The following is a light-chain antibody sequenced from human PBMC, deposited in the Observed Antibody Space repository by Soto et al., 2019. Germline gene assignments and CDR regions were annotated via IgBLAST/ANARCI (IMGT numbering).Light chain of an antibody. CDR3: QHYNSYSEA. CDR2: KAS. Sequence: DIQMTQHQSSPSAAVVAKVTITYRASQTIGSWLAWYQQKPGKAPKLLIYKASTLKSGVPSRFSGSGSGTEFTLTISSLQPDDFATYYCQHYNSYSEAFGQGTKVDTK. J-gene: IGKJ1*01. V-gene: IGKV1-5*03. CDR1: QTIGSW.